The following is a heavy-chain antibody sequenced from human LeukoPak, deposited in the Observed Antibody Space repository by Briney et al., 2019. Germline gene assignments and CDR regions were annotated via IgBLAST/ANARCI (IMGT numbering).Heavy chain of an antibody. CDR2: IYPGDSDT. CDR3: ARGFGAFDV. Sequence: GESLKVSCKGSGYTFTIYGIAWVCQMPGKGLEWMGIIYPGDSDTRYSPAFQGQVTISADKSISTAYLQWSSLKASDTAMYYCARGFGAFDVWGQGAKVTVSS. V-gene: IGHV5-51*01. CDR1: GYTFTIYG. J-gene: IGHJ3*01. D-gene: IGHD3-22*01.